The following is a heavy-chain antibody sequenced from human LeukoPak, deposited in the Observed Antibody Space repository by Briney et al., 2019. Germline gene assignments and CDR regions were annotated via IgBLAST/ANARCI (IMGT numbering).Heavy chain of an antibody. CDR2: ISGSGGGT. V-gene: IGHV3-23*01. D-gene: IGHD6-19*01. J-gene: IGHJ4*02. CDR1: GFTFSSYA. CDR3: AKAGEESSGWYEVAYYFDY. Sequence: PGGSLRLSCAASGFTFSSYAMSWVRQAPGKGLEWVSVISGSGGGTYYADSVKGRFTISRDNSKNTLYLQMNSLRAEDTAVYYCAKAGEESSGWYEVAYYFDYWGQGTLVTVSS.